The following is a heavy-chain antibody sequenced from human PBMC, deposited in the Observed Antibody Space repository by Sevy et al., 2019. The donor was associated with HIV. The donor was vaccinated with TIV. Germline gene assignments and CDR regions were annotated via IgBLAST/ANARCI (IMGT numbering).Heavy chain of an antibody. Sequence: GGSLRLSCAASGFTFSRFWMSWVRQAPGKGLEWVANIKQDGSEKQYVDSVKGRFTISRDNAENSLYLQMSILRAGDTAVYYCARDRGTVADGTSYHNGMGVWGQGTTVTVSS. V-gene: IGHV3-7*01. J-gene: IGHJ6*02. CDR1: GFTFSRFW. D-gene: IGHD6-13*01. CDR2: IKQDGSEK. CDR3: ARDRGTVADGTSYHNGMGV.